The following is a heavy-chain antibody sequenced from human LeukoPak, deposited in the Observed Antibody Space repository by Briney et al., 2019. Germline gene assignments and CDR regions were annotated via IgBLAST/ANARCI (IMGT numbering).Heavy chain of an antibody. CDR3: AITYYDFWSGYFGAFDI. D-gene: IGHD3-3*01. V-gene: IGHV4-39*01. Sequence: SETLSLTCTVSGGSISSSSYYWGWIRQPPGKGLEWIGSIYYSGSTYYNPSLKSRVTISVDTSKNQFSLKLSSVTAADTAVYYCAITYYDFWSGYFGAFDIWGQGTMVTVSS. CDR1: GGSISSSSYY. CDR2: IYYSGST. J-gene: IGHJ3*02.